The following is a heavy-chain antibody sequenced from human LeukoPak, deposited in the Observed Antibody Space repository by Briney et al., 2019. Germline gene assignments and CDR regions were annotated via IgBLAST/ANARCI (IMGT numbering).Heavy chain of an antibody. CDR1: GFTFSNAW. J-gene: IGHJ4*02. CDR3: TTDYVALGYCSGGSCYPEHFDY. CDR2: IKSKTNSGTT. Sequence: GGSLRLSCAASGFTFSNAWMSWVRQAPGKGLEWVGRIKSKTNSGTTDYAAPVKGRFTISRDDSKNTLYLQMNSLKTEDTAVYYCTTDYVALGYCSGGSCYPEHFDYWGQGTLVTVSS. V-gene: IGHV3-15*01. D-gene: IGHD2-15*01.